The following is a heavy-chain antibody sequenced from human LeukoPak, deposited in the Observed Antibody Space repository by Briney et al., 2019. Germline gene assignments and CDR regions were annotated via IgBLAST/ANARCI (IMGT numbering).Heavy chain of an antibody. J-gene: IGHJ4*02. D-gene: IGHD6-6*01. CDR1: GCTFTGYY. Sequence: ASVKVSCKASGCTFTGYYLHWVRQAPGQGLEWMGWINPNSGGTYYAQRFQGRVTMTRDTSITTAYMELSRLRSDDSAVYYCARKGSSFDYWGQGTLVTVSS. CDR3: ARKGSSFDY. V-gene: IGHV1-2*02. CDR2: INPNSGGT.